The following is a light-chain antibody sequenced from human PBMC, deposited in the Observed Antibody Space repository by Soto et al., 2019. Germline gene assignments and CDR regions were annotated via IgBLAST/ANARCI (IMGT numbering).Light chain of an antibody. Sequence: EIVLTQSPGTLSLSPGERATLSCRASQSVSSSYLAWYQQKPGQAPRLVIYGASSRATGIPDRFSGSGSGTDFTLTISRLEPEEFAVYFCHQYGSSALTFGGGTKVEIK. CDR2: GAS. CDR3: HQYGSSALT. CDR1: QSVSSSY. V-gene: IGKV3-20*01. J-gene: IGKJ4*01.